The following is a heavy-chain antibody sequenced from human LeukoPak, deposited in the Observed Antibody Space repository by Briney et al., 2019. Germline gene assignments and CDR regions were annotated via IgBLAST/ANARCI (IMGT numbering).Heavy chain of an antibody. CDR2: IYSSGST. J-gene: IGHJ5*02. CDR1: GGSISSSSYY. Sequence: SGTLSLTCSVSGGSISSSSYYWGWIRQPPGKGLEWIGSIYSSGSTYYNPSLESRVTISVDTSKNQFSLKLSSVTAADTAMYFCARHTWSGTVEFDPWGQGTLVTVSS. CDR3: ARHTWSGTVEFDP. D-gene: IGHD1-1*01. V-gene: IGHV4-39*01.